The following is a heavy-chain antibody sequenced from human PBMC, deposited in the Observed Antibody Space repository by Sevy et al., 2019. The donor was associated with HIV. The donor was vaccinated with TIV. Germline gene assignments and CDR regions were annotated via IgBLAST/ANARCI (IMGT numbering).Heavy chain of an antibody. CDR1: GGSFSGYY. CDR3: ARHCGTTSCSHAFDI. Sequence: SETLSLTCAVYGGSFSGYYWSWIRQPPGKGLEWIGEINHSGSTNYNPSLKSRVTISVDTPKNQFSLKLSSVTAADTAVYYCARHCGTTSCSHAFDIWGQGTMVTVSS. V-gene: IGHV4-34*01. D-gene: IGHD2-2*01. J-gene: IGHJ3*02. CDR2: INHSGST.